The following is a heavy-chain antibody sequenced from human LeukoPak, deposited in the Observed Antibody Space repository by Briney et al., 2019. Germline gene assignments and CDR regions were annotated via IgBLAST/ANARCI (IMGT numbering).Heavy chain of an antibody. CDR3: AKRLPANYYYYYYGMDV. Sequence: PGGSLRLSCAASGFTFSSYAMSWVRQAPGKGLEWVSAISGSGGSTYYAASVKGRFTISRDNSKNTLYLQMNSRRAEDTAVYYCAKRLPANYYYYYYGMDVWGQGTTVTVSS. V-gene: IGHV3-23*01. CDR1: GFTFSSYA. CDR2: ISGSGGST. J-gene: IGHJ6*02.